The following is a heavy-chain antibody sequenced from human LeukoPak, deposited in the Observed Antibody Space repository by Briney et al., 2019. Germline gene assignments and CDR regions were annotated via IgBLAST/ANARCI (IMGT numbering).Heavy chain of an antibody. CDR1: GFTFSDYW. V-gene: IGHV3-43*02. J-gene: IGHJ6*02. Sequence: GGSLRLSCAASGFTFSDYWMHWVRQAPGKGLEWVSLISGDGGSTYYADSVKGRFTISRDNSKNSLYLQMNSLRTEGTALYYCAKGKETIGAYGMDVWGQGTTVTVSS. D-gene: IGHD5-24*01. CDR3: AKGKETIGAYGMDV. CDR2: ISGDGGST.